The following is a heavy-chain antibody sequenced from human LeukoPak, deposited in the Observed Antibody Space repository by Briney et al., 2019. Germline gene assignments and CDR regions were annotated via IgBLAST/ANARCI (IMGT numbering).Heavy chain of an antibody. CDR2: IYYSGST. CDR1: GGSISCNY. Sequence: PSETLSLTCTVSGGSISCNYWSWIRQPPGKGLEWIGYIYYSGSTNYNPSLKSRVTISVDTSKNQFSLKLSSVTAADTAVYYCARETGRDGYNWIDYWGQGTLVTVSS. CDR3: ARETGRDGYNWIDY. D-gene: IGHD5-24*01. J-gene: IGHJ4*02. V-gene: IGHV4-59*01.